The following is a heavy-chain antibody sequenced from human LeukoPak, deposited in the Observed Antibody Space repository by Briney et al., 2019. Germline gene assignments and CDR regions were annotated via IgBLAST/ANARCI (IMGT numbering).Heavy chain of an antibody. CDR1: GFTFSSYE. CDR3: ARDGASTGIAAAETDY. Sequence: GGSLRLSCAASGFTFSSYEMNWVRQAPGKGLEWVSYISSSGSTIYYADSVKGRFTISRDNAKNSLYLQMSSLRAEDTAVYYCARDGASTGIAAAETDYWGQGTLVTVSS. D-gene: IGHD6-13*01. V-gene: IGHV3-48*03. CDR2: ISSSGSTI. J-gene: IGHJ4*02.